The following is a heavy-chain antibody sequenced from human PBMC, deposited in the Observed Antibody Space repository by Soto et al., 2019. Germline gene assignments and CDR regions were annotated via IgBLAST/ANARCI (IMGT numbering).Heavy chain of an antibody. Sequence: QVQLVQSGAEVKKPGASVKFSCKASGYTFTSYGISWVRQAPGQGPEWMGWISAYNGNTNYAQKLQGRVTMTTDTSTSTAYMELRSLRSDDTAVYYCARRVAYCGGDCSPGSMDVWGQGTTVTVSS. CDR3: ARRVAYCGGDCSPGSMDV. CDR1: GYTFTSYG. D-gene: IGHD2-21*02. V-gene: IGHV1-18*01. CDR2: ISAYNGNT. J-gene: IGHJ6*02.